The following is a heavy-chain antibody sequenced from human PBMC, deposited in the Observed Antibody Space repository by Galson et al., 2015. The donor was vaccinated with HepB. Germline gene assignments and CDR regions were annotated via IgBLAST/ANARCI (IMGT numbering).Heavy chain of an antibody. Sequence: SLRLSCAASGFTFSSYAMSWVRQAPGKELEWVSTVSATGGSTYYADSVKGRFTISRDNSKNTLYLQMSSLRAEDTAVYYCAKAQRSRIATMVRGIIRPFDAFDIWGHGTMVTVSS. CDR3: AKAQRSRIATMVRGIIRPFDAFDI. D-gene: IGHD3-10*01. J-gene: IGHJ3*02. CDR2: VSATGGST. CDR1: GFTFSSYA. V-gene: IGHV3-23*01.